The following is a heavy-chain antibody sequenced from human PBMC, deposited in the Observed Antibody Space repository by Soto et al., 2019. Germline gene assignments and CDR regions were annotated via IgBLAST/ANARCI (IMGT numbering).Heavy chain of an antibody. CDR3: VSSFIAETILAFDI. Sequence: QAQLVQSGAEVKKPGASVKLSCDAFGYTFSTFYLHWVRQAPGQGPEWMGKIDLSGVSTTYAQKFQGRVTMSRDTSTSTVYMELSGLRSVDTAIYYCVSSFIAETILAFDIWGQGTAVIVTS. CDR2: IDLSGVST. J-gene: IGHJ3*02. D-gene: IGHD6-13*01. V-gene: IGHV1-46*01. CDR1: GYTFSTFY.